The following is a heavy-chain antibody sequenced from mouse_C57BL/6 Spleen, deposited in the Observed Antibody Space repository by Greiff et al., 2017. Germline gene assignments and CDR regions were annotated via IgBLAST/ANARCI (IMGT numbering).Heavy chain of an antibody. J-gene: IGHJ3*01. CDR3: ARDDGYYGGAY. CDR1: GYTFTSYW. V-gene: IGHV1-64*01. D-gene: IGHD2-3*01. CDR2: IHPNSGST. Sequence: QVQLKQPGAELVKPGASVKLSCKASGYTFTSYWMHWVKQRPGQGLEWIGMIHPNSGSTNYNEKFKSKATLTVDKSSSTAYMQLSSLTSEDSAVYYCARDDGYYGGAYGGQGTLVTVSA.